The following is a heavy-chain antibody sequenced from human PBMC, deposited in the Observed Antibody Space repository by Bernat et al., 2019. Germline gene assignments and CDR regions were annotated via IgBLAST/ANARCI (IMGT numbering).Heavy chain of an antibody. CDR3: AKDSEGSTSLASVNFQH. D-gene: IGHD2-2*01. CDR2: ISWNSGSI. J-gene: IGHJ1*01. Sequence: EVQLVESGGGLVQPGRSLRLSCAASGFTFDDYAMHWVRQAPGKGLEWVSGISWNSGSIGYADSVKGRFTISRDNAKNSLYLQMNSLRAEDTALYYCAKDSEGSTSLASVNFQHWGQGTLVTVSS. V-gene: IGHV3-9*01. CDR1: GFTFDDYA.